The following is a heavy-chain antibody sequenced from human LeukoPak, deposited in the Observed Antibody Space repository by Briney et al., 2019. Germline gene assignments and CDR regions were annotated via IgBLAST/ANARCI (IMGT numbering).Heavy chain of an antibody. J-gene: IGHJ4*02. CDR1: GFTFSSYS. V-gene: IGHV3-21*01. CDR3: AREGAPNSSGDY. CDR2: ISSSSGYI. Sequence: GGSLRLSCAASGFTFSSYSMNWVRQAPGKELEWVSAISSSSGYIYYADSVKGRFTISRDNAKNSLYLQMNSLRAEDTAVYYCAREGAPNSSGDYWGQGTLVTVSS. D-gene: IGHD4-23*01.